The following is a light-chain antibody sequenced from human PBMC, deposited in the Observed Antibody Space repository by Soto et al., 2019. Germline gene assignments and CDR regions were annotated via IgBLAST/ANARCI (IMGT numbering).Light chain of an antibody. CDR3: QQYGSSSWT. J-gene: IGKJ1*01. CDR1: QSVSSSY. V-gene: IGKV3-20*01. Sequence: EIGLTQSPCTLSLSPGERATLSCRASQSVSSSYLAWYQQKPGQAPRLLIYGASSRATGIPDRFSGSGSGTDFTLTISRLEPEDFAVYYCQQYGSSSWTFGQGTKV. CDR2: GAS.